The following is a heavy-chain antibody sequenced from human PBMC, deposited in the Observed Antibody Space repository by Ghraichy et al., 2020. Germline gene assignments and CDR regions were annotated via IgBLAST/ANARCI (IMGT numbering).Heavy chain of an antibody. Sequence: LSLTCAASGFTFRNYAMHWVRQAPGKGLEWVAFIRNDGSNKNYADSVKGRFTISRDNSKNTLYLQMNSLRAEDTAVYYCTVSASNFYFDYWGQGTLVTVSS. D-gene: IGHD1-7*01. CDR1: GFTFRNYA. CDR3: TVSASNFYFDY. V-gene: IGHV3-30*02. J-gene: IGHJ4*02. CDR2: IRNDGSNK.